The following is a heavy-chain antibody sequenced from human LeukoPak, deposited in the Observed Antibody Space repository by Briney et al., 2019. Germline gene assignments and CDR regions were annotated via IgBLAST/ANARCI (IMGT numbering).Heavy chain of an antibody. CDR2: TYYRSKWYN. V-gene: IGHV6-1*01. J-gene: IGHJ3*01. CDR3: ARGVSMTWGAFDV. D-gene: IGHD1-26*01. Sequence: SQTLSLTYAISGDILSSISAAWTWIRQSPSRGLEWLGRTYYRSKWYNDYAVSVKSRITINPDTSKNQFSLQLNSVTPEDTAVYYSARGVSMTWGAFDVWGQGTMVTVSS. CDR1: GDILSSISAA.